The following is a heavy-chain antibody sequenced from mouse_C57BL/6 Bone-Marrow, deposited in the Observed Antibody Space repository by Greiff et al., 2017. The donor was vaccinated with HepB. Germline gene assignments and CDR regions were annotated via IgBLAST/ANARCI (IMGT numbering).Heavy chain of an antibody. CDR1: GFTFSDYY. D-gene: IGHD1-1*01. CDR2: ISNGGGST. CDR3: ARRGGSSFYFDY. Sequence: EVQLQESGGGLVQPGGSLKLSCAASGFTFSDYYMYWVRQTPEKRLEWVAYISNGGGSTYYPDTVKGRFTISRDNAKNTLYLQMSRLKSEDTAMYYCARRGGSSFYFDYWGQGTTLTVSS. J-gene: IGHJ2*01. V-gene: IGHV5-12*01.